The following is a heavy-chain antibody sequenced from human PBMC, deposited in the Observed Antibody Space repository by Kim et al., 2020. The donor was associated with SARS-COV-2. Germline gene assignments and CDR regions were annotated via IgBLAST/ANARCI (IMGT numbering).Heavy chain of an antibody. J-gene: IGHJ3*02. V-gene: IGHV3-23*01. CDR3: AKDLKQLYAFDI. D-gene: IGHD6-13*01. Sequence: YANYVEGRFTISRDNSKNTVSLQMNSLRVEDTAVYYWAKDLKQLYAFDIWGQGTMVTVSS.